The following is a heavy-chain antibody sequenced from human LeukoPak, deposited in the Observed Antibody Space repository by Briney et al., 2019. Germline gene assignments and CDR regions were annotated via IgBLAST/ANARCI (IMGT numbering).Heavy chain of an antibody. V-gene: IGHV1-18*01. D-gene: IGHD2-15*01. Sequence: ASVKVSCKASGYTFTSYGISWVRQAPGQGLEWMGWISAYNGNTNYAQKLQGRVTMTTDTSTSTGYMELRSLRSDDTAVYYCARGDGYCSGGSCMIFDYWGQGTLVTVSS. CDR1: GYTFTSYG. CDR3: ARGDGYCSGGSCMIFDY. J-gene: IGHJ4*02. CDR2: ISAYNGNT.